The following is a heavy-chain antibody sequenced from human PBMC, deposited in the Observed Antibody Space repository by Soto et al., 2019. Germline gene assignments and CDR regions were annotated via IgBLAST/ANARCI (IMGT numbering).Heavy chain of an antibody. Sequence: PGGSLRLSCAASGFTFSSYDMHWVRQATGKGLEWVSAIGTAGDTYYPGSVKGRFTISRENAKNSLYLQMNSLRAGDTAVYYCARDLGCSGGSCYSWSHGIDVWGQGTTVTVSS. CDR3: ARDLGCSGGSCYSWSHGIDV. CDR2: IGTAGDT. CDR1: GFTFSSYD. D-gene: IGHD2-15*01. J-gene: IGHJ6*02. V-gene: IGHV3-13*01.